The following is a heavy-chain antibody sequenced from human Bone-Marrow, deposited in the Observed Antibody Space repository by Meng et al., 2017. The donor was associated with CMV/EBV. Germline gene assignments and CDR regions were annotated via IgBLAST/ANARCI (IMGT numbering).Heavy chain of an antibody. D-gene: IGHD7-27*01. CDR2: ISSSGDYM. V-gene: IGHV3-21*01. CDR1: GFTFTTYS. CDR3: ARGQLGTSNWYFDL. Sequence: GESLKISCAASGFTFTTYSMNWVRQAPGKGLEWVSSISSSGDYMYYADSVKGRFTISRDNAKNSMYLQMTSLSAEDTAIYYCARGQLGTSNWYFDLWGRGTLVTVSS. J-gene: IGHJ2*01.